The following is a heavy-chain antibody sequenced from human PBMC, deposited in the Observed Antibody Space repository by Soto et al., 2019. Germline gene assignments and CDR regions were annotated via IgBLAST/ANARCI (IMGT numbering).Heavy chain of an antibody. V-gene: IGHV3-15*07. Sequence: EVQLVESGGGLVQPGRSLRLSCAASGIIFTNAWMNWVRQAPGKGLEWVGRIKSKADGGTTDYAAPMKGRFTISRDDSKITHYLQLNGLKAEDTAVYYCSTGVRYSYGEIDYWGQGTLVTVSS. D-gene: IGHD5-18*01. CDR2: IKSKADGGTT. J-gene: IGHJ4*02. CDR3: STGVRYSYGEIDY. CDR1: GIIFTNAW.